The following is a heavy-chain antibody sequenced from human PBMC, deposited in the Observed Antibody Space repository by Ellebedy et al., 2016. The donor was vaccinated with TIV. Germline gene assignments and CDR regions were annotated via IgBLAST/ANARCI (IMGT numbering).Heavy chain of an antibody. CDR3: ARAGSSGWEAYFDL. J-gene: IGHJ2*01. V-gene: IGHV3-11*06. CDR2: ISSSSTYT. D-gene: IGHD6-19*01. Sequence: GESLKISCAASGFSFSDYYVSWIRQAPGKGLEWVSYISSSSTYTKYADSVKGRFTVSRDNAKNSLYLQMNSLRAEDTAMYYCARAGSSGWEAYFDLWGRGTLVTVSS. CDR1: GFSFSDYY.